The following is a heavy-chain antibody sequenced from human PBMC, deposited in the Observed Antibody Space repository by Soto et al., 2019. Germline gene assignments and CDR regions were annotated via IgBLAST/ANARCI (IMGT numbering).Heavy chain of an antibody. Sequence: SETLSLTCAVYGGSFSSYYWSWIRQPPGKGLEWIGEINHSGSTNYNPSLKSRVTISVDTSKNQFSLKLSSVTAADTAVYYCARGRRYSYGYENFYYYYYGMDVWGQGTTVNVSS. CDR1: GGSFSSYY. CDR3: ARGRRYSYGYENFYYYYYGMDV. CDR2: INHSGST. V-gene: IGHV4-34*01. D-gene: IGHD5-18*01. J-gene: IGHJ6*02.